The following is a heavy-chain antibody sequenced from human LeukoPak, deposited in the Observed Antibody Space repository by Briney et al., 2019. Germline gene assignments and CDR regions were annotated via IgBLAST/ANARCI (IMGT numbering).Heavy chain of an antibody. J-gene: IGHJ5*02. D-gene: IGHD3-22*01. CDR1: GGSISSYY. V-gene: IGHV4-59*08. CDR3: ARQQYYDSSGYYNWFDP. CDR2: IYYSGST. Sequence: SETLSLTYTVSGGSISSYYWSWIRQPPGKGLEWIGYIYYSGSTNYNPSLKSRVTISVDTSKNQFSLKLSSVTAADTAVYYCARQQYYDSSGYYNWFDPWGQGTLVTVSS.